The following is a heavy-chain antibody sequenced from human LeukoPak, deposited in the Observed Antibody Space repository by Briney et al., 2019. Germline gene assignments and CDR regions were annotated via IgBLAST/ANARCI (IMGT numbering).Heavy chain of an antibody. CDR1: GGSFSGYY. CDR3: AREYSGLDY. CDR2: INHSGST. D-gene: IGHD1-26*01. Sequence: PSETLSLTCAVYGGSFSGYYWSWIRQPPGKGLEWIGEINHSGSTNYNPSLKSRVTISVDTSKNQFSLKLSSVTAADTAVYYCAREYSGLDYWGQGTLVTVSS. V-gene: IGHV4-34*01. J-gene: IGHJ4*02.